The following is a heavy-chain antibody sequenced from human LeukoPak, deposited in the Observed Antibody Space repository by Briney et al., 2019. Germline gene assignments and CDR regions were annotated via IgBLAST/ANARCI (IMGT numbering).Heavy chain of an antibody. J-gene: IGHJ4*02. CDR3: AKDLVAAVDYYFDY. Sequence: GGSLRLSCAASGFTFSSYAMSWVRQAPGKGLEWVSAISGSGVSTYYADSVKGRFTISRDNSKDTLYLQMNGLRAEDTAIYYCAKDLVAAVDYYFDYWGQGTLVTVSS. CDR1: GFTFSSYA. CDR2: ISGSGVST. D-gene: IGHD5-24*01. V-gene: IGHV3-23*01.